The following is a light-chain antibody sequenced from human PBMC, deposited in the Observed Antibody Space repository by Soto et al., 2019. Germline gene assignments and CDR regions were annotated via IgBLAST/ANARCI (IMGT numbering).Light chain of an antibody. J-gene: IGLJ1*01. CDR2: EVN. Sequence: QSVLAQPASVSGSPGQSITFSCTGTSSDIGVYNYVSWYQQHPGKAPKLMIYEVNNRPSGVSNRFSGSKSGNTASLTISGLQAEDEADYYCCLYTTTNTYVFGPAIKVTVL. CDR3: CLYTTTNTYV. CDR1: SSDIGVYNY. V-gene: IGLV2-14*01.